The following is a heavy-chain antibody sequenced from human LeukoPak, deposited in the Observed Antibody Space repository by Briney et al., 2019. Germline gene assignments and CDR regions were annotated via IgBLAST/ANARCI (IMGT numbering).Heavy chain of an antibody. Sequence: PSETLSLTCTVSGGSISSSSYYWGWIRQPPGKGLEWIGSIYYSGSTYYNPSLKSRVTISVDTSKNQFSLKLSSVTAADTAVYYCARLSPYYYDSSGYFLDYWGQGTLVTVSS. CDR3: ARLSPYYYDSSGYFLDY. V-gene: IGHV4-39*01. J-gene: IGHJ4*02. CDR2: IYYSGST. D-gene: IGHD3-22*01. CDR1: GGSISSSSYY.